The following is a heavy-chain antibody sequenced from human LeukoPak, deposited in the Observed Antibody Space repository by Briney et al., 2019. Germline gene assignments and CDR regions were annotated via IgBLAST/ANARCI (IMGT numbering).Heavy chain of an antibody. CDR1: GFTFSRYY. J-gene: IGHJ4*02. CDR2: INSDGRST. Sequence: GGSLRLSCAASGFTFSRYYMHWVRQAPGKGLVWVSRINSDGRSTTYADSVRGRFTVSRDNAKNTLYLQMNSLKVEDTAMYYCTRVSVGDEYSSSGYWGQGTLVIVSS. CDR3: TRVSVGDEYSSSGY. V-gene: IGHV3-74*01. D-gene: IGHD6-13*01.